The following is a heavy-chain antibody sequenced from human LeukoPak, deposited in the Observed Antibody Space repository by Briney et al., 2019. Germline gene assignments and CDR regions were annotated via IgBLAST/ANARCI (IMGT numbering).Heavy chain of an antibody. CDR3: ARVGKSPIWFGELLSMNNWFDP. CDR1: GYTFTSYY. D-gene: IGHD3-10*01. J-gene: IGHJ5*02. V-gene: IGHV1-46*01. Sequence: ASVKVSCKASGYTFTSYYMHWVRQAPGQGLEWMGIINPSGGSTSYAQKFQGRVTMTRDTSTSTVYMELSSLRSEDTAVYYCARVGKSPIWFGELLSMNNWFDPWGQGTLVIVSS. CDR2: INPSGGST.